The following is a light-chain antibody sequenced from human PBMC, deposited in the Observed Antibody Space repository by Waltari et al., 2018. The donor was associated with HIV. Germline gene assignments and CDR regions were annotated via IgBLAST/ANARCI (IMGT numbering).Light chain of an antibody. J-gene: IGLJ2*01. CDR3: CSYAGSSTLV. Sequence: QSALTQPAPVSGSPGQSITVSCTGPSSDVVGYNYVSWYQQHPGKAPKLIFYDVSKRRSGVSNRLSGSKSGDTASLTISGLQAEDEADYYCCSYAGSSTLVFGGGTKLTVL. CDR1: SSDVVGYNY. V-gene: IGLV2-23*02. CDR2: DVS.